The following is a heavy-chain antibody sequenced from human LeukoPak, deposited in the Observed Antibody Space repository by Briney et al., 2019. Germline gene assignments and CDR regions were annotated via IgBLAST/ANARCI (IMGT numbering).Heavy chain of an antibody. CDR2: IYPSGAT. Sequence: SETLSLTCAFSGGSFSANYWSWIRQPPGGGLEWIAEIYPSGATQYNPSLTGRVTISADRSKRQFSLRMSSETAADTSVYYCAGYQLWFQNDVWGQGTLVTVSS. CDR3: AGYQLWFQNDV. J-gene: IGHJ4*02. CDR1: GGSFSANY. D-gene: IGHD3-22*01. V-gene: IGHV4-34*01.